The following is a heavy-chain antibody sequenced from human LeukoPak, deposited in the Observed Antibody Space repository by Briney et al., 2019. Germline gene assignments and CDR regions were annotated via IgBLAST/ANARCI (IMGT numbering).Heavy chain of an antibody. J-gene: IGHJ5*02. V-gene: IGHV4-59*01. D-gene: IGHD2-8*01. Sequence: SETLSLTCAVYGGSFSGYYWSWIRQPPGKGLEWIGYIYYSGSTNYNPSLRSRVTISVDTSKNQFALKLSSVTAADTAVYYCARAFRMYALHNWFDPWGQGTLVTVSS. CDR2: IYYSGST. CDR1: GGSFSGYY. CDR3: ARAFRMYALHNWFDP.